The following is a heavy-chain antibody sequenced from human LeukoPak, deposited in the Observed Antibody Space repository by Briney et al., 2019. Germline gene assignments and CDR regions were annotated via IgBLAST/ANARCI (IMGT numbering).Heavy chain of an antibody. CDR1: GGSISSSSYY. CDR2: INHSGST. D-gene: IGHD7-27*01. V-gene: IGHV4-39*07. J-gene: IGHJ4*02. Sequence: SETLSLTCTVSGGSISSSSYYWSWIRQPPGKGLEWIGEINHSGSTNYNPSLKSRVTISVDTSKNQFSLKLSSVTAADTAVYYCARGLGIRHQFDYWGQGTLVTVSS. CDR3: ARGLGIRHQFDY.